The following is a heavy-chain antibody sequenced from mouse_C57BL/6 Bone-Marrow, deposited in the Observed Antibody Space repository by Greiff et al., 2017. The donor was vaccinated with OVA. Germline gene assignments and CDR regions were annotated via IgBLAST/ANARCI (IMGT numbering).Heavy chain of an antibody. CDR3: ARRWYYGKEN. CDR2: ISSGGSYT. Sequence: EVQLVESGGDLVKPGGSLKLSCAASGFTFSSYGMSWVRQTPDKRLEWVATISSGGSYTYYPDSVKGRFTISRDNAKNTLYLQMSSLKSEDTAMYYCARRWYYGKENWGQGTTLTVSS. J-gene: IGHJ2*01. V-gene: IGHV5-6*01. D-gene: IGHD1-1*01. CDR1: GFTFSSYG.